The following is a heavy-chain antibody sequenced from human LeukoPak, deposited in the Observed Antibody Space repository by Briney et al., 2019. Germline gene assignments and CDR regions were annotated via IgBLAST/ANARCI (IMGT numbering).Heavy chain of an antibody. J-gene: IGHJ6*04. Sequence: PSETLSLTCAVSDGSISSGGYSWSWIRQPPGKGLEWIGYIYHSGSTYYNPSLKSRVTISVDRSKNQFSLKLSSVTAADTAVYYCARGAYDILTGYYNPPSGMDVWGKGTTVTVSS. CDR2: IYHSGST. V-gene: IGHV4-30-2*01. CDR1: DGSISSGGYS. CDR3: ARGAYDILTGYYNPPSGMDV. D-gene: IGHD3-9*01.